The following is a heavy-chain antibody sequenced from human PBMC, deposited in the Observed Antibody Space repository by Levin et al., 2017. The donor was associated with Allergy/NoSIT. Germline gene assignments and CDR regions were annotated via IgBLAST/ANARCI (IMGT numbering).Heavy chain of an antibody. CDR2: IIPIFQTT. D-gene: IGHD2/OR15-2a*01. V-gene: IGHV1-69*06. J-gene: IGHJ5*02. CDR1: NTFTHHV. Sequence: GGSLRLSCKTSNTFTHHVLNWVRQSPGQGLEWMGQIIPIFQTTTYAQTFLGRVTITADRSRTTVYMQLQNLTSDDTAVYFCSNSTSQRAFGPWGQGTVVTVSS. CDR3: SNSTSQRAFGP.